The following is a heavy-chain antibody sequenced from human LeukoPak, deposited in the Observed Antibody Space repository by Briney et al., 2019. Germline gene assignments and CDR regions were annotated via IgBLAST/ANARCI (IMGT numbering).Heavy chain of an antibody. CDR3: ARDGNGYDYAVDY. CDR1: GGTFSSYA. Sequence: SVKVSCKASGGTFSSYAISWVRQAPGQGLEWMGRIIPILGIANYAQKFQGRVTITADKSTSTAYMELSSLRSEDTAVYYCARDGNGYDYAVDYWGQGTLVTVSS. V-gene: IGHV1-69*04. D-gene: IGHD5-12*01. J-gene: IGHJ4*02. CDR2: IIPILGIA.